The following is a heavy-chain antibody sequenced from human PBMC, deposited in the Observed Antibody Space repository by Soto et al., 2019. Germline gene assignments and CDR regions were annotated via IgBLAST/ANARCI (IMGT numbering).Heavy chain of an antibody. V-gene: IGHV4-59*01. CDR3: ARAANDYIWGSYRLFDY. CDR2: IYYSGST. D-gene: IGHD3-16*02. Sequence: PSETLSLTCTVSGGSISSYYWSWIRQPPGKGLEWIGYIYYSGSTNYNPSLKSRVTISVDTSKNQFSLKLSSVTAADTAVYYCARAANDYIWGSYRLFDYWGQGTLVTVSS. J-gene: IGHJ4*02. CDR1: GGSISSYY.